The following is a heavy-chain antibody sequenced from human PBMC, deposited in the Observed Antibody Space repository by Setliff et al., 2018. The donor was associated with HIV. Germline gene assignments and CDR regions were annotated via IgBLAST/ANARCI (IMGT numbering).Heavy chain of an antibody. CDR2: IYTSGST. CDR1: GGSISNYY. J-gene: IGHJ4*02. Sequence: SETLSLTCTVSGGSISNYYWSWIRQPPGKGLEWIGYIYTSGSTDYNPSLKSRVTISVDTSKNQFSLKLSSVTAADTAVYYCARGGVLRYFDWAYWGQGTLGTVSS. CDR3: ARGGVLRYFDWAY. V-gene: IGHV4-4*08. D-gene: IGHD3-9*01.